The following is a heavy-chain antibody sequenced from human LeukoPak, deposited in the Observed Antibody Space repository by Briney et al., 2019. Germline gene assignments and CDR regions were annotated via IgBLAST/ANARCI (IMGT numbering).Heavy chain of an antibody. J-gene: IGHJ3*01. Sequence: GGSLRLSCAASGFTFNNYAMTWVRQTPGKGLEWISYISSGSTVILYADSVKGRFSVSRDNAKNSLYLEMNNLSAMDTAVYFCARAMVTPSQDALDVWGRGTMVTVSS. CDR3: ARAMVTPSQDALDV. D-gene: IGHD4-17*01. CDR1: GFTFNNYA. V-gene: IGHV3-48*04. CDR2: ISSGSTVI.